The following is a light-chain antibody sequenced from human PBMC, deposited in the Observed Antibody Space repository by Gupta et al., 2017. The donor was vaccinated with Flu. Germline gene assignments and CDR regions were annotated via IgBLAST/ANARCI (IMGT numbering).Light chain of an antibody. CDR1: SSDVGGYNY. J-gene: IGLJ2*01. CDR3: RSYKSSSTLVV. CDR2: EVS. V-gene: IGLV2-14*01. Sequence: ITISCTGTSSDVGGYNYVSWYQQHPGKAPKLMIYEVSNRPSGVSNRFSGSKSGNTASLTISGLQAEDEADYYCRSYKSSSTLVVFGGGTKVTVL.